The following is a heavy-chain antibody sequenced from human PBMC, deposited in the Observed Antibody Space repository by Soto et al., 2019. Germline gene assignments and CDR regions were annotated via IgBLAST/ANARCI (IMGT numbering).Heavy chain of an antibody. CDR3: ARSVFH. J-gene: IGHJ4*02. V-gene: IGHV4-31*02. CDR2: IYYSGST. Sequence: WTWIRQHPGKGLEWIGYIYYSGSTYYNPSLKSRVTISVDTSKNQFSLKLSSVTAADTALYYCARSVFHWGQGTLVTVSS. D-gene: IGHD3-10*02.